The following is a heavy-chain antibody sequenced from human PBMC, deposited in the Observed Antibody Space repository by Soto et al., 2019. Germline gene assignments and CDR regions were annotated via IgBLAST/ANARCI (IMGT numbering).Heavy chain of an antibody. CDR2: VSTYSPKT. J-gene: IGHJ4*02. CDR3: ARGLIYDSSGYYFDY. D-gene: IGHD3-22*01. V-gene: IGHV1-18*01. CDR1: GYTFASYG. Sequence: GASVKVSCKASGYTFASYGISWLRQAPGQGLEWLGWVSTYSPKTVYAQKFQGRVTMTRDTSTSTVYMELSSLRSEDTAVYYCARGLIYDSSGYYFDYWGQGTLVTVSS.